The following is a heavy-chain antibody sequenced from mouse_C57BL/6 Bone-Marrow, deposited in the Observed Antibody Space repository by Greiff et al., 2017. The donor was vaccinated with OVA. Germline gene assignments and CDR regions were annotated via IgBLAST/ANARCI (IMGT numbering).Heavy chain of an antibody. J-gene: IGHJ1*03. CDR1: GYTFTSYW. V-gene: IGHV1-7*01. CDR2: INPSSGYT. CDR3: ARRGFITTVVADWYVDV. D-gene: IGHD1-1*01. Sequence: VQLQQSGAELAKPGASVKLSCKASGYTFTSYWMPWVKQRPGQGLEWIGYINPSSGYTKYNQKFKDKATLTADNSSSTAYMQLSSLTYEDSAVYYCARRGFITTVVADWYVDVWGTGTTVTVSS.